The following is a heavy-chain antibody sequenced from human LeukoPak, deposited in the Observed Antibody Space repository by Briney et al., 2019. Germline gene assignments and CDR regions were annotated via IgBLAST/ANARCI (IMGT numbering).Heavy chain of an antibody. CDR1: GGTFFAYA. V-gene: IGHV1-69*01. D-gene: IGHD4-17*01. Sequence: SVKVSCKASGGTFFAYAISWVRQAPGQGLEWMGGIIPIEGTPNYAQKFQDRLKITADESTTTAYMELSSLTSEDTAVYYCARGWAGYYGDYDSWGQGTLVIVSS. CDR3: ARGWAGYYGDYDS. CDR2: IIPIEGTP. J-gene: IGHJ4*02.